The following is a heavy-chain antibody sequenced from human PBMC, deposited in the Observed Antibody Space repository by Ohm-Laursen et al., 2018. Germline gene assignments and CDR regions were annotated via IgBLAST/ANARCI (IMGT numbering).Heavy chain of an antibody. CDR3: ARGSGYFKLDA. CDR2: INQSGST. J-gene: IGHJ6*02. V-gene: IGHV4-34*01. Sequence: SETLSLTCTVNGGSSSGYFWNWIRQPPGEGLEWVGEINQSGSTKYHPSLKSRVTLSADSSNSQFSLRLTSVTAADTAIYYCARGSGYFKLDAWGQGTTVTVSS. CDR1: GGSSSGYF. D-gene: IGHD5-12*01.